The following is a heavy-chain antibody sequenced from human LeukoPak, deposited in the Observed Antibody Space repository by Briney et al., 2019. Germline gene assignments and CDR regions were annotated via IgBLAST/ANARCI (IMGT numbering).Heavy chain of an antibody. CDR1: GFIFSSYA. CDR2: ISSGGII. V-gene: IGHV3-23*01. CDR3: AKAGDIVTTIPFDY. D-gene: IGHD5-12*01. J-gene: IGHJ4*02. Sequence: QPGGSLRLSCAASGFIFSSYAMSWVRQAPGKGLEWVSGISSGGIIYYADSVRGRFTISRDNSKNTVYLQMNSLRAVDTAIYYCAKAGDIVTTIPFDYWGQGTLVTVSS.